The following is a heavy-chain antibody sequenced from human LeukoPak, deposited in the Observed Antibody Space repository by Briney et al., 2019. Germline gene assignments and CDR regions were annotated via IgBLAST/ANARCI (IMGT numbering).Heavy chain of an antibody. CDR2: IYSGGST. CDR1: GFTVRSNY. CDR3: ARDSDYGSGSYDY. D-gene: IGHD3-10*01. Sequence: GGSLRLSCAASGFTVRSNYMSWVRQAPGKGLEWVSVIYSGGSTYYADSVKGRFTISRDNSKNTLYFEMNSLRAEDTAVYYCARDSDYGSGSYDYWGQGTLVTVSS. J-gene: IGHJ4*02. V-gene: IGHV3-53*01.